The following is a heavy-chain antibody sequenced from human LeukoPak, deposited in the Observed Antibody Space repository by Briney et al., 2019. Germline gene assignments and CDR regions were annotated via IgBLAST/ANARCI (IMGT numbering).Heavy chain of an antibody. J-gene: IGHJ4*02. Sequence: ASVKVSCKASGYTFTSYAMNWVRQAPGQGLEWMGRINTNTGNPTYALGFTGRFVLSLDTSVSTAYLQISSLKAEDTAVYYCARGDSGPTYNSNWYETDYWGQGTLVTVSS. D-gene: IGHD6-13*01. CDR1: GYTFTSYA. V-gene: IGHV7-4-1*02. CDR3: ARGDSGPTYNSNWYETDY. CDR2: INTNTGNP.